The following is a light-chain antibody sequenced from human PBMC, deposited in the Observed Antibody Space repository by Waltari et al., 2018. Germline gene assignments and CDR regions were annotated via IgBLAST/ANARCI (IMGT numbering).Light chain of an antibody. Sequence: QSALTQPAAVSGSPGQSVTISCTGPSRHIGRYDLVSCYQQPPGNAPKLVISDVSKRPSGVSDRFSGSKSGDTASLTISGLQFEDEADYYCCSYAGNYVWVFGGGTRLTVL. CDR3: CSYAGNYVWV. CDR1: SRHIGRYDL. J-gene: IGLJ3*02. V-gene: IGLV2-23*02. CDR2: DVS.